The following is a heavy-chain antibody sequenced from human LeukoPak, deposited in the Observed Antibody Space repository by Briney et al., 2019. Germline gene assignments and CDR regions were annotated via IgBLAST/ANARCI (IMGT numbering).Heavy chain of an antibody. D-gene: IGHD2-21*02. CDR3: AKPRSGADWNDAFDI. V-gene: IGHV3-33*06. J-gene: IGHJ3*02. CDR2: IWYDGSTK. Sequence: PGGSLRLSCAASGFTFSSYGMHWVRQAPGKGLEWVAVIWYDGSTKYYADSVKGRFTISRDNSKNTLYLQMNSLRAEDTAVYYCAKPRSGADWNDAFDIWGQGTMVTVSS. CDR1: GFTFSSYG.